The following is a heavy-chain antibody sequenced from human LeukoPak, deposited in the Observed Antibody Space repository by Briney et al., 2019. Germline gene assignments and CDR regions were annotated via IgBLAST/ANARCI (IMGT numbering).Heavy chain of an antibody. J-gene: IGHJ4*02. CDR3: ARTRYYYNSRSYGAPYYFDY. CDR1: GGSISSSSYY. Sequence: SETLSLTCTVCGGSISSSSYYWGWIRQPGGKGLEWIGSIYYSGSTYYNRAVRSRFTISVDTDKNAFSLKLSSVTAADTAVYYCARTRYYYNSRSYGAPYYFDYWGQGTLVTVSS. D-gene: IGHD3-10*01. CDR2: IYYSGST. V-gene: IGHV4-39*01.